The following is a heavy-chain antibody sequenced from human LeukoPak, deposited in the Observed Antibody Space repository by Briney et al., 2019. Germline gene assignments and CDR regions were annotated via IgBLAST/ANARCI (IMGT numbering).Heavy chain of an antibody. CDR1: GGTFSSYA. J-gene: IGHJ6*03. D-gene: IGHD3-3*01. CDR3: ASTIFGVVIRYYYYYMDV. V-gene: IGHV1-69*13. Sequence: SVKVSCKASGGTFSSYAISWVRQAPGQGLEWMGGIIPIFGTANYAQKFQGRVTITADESTSTAYMELSSLRSEDTAVYYCASTIFGVVIRYYYYYMDVWGKGTTVTVPS. CDR2: IIPIFGTA.